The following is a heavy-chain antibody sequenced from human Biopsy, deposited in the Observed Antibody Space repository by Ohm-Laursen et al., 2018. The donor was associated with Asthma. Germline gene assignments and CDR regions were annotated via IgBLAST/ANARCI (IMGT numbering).Heavy chain of an antibody. CDR1: GGSINNYY. Sequence: GTLSFTCPVSGGSINNYYWSWIRPPPGKGLDLIGYIYYTGSTNYNPSLKSRVTLSVDTSNNQFSLKLSSVTAADTAFYYCARVWAGGFDSWGQGTLVTVSS. D-gene: IGHD6-19*01. V-gene: IGHV4-59*01. CDR2: IYYTGST. CDR3: ARVWAGGFDS. J-gene: IGHJ4*02.